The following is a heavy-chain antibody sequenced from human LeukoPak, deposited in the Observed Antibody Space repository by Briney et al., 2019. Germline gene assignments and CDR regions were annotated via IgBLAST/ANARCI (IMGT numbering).Heavy chain of an antibody. Sequence: GGSLRLSCAASGFTFDDYGMSWVRRAPGKGLEWVSGINWNGGSTGYADSVKGRFTISRDNAKNSLYLQMNSLRAEDTALYYCARDPGGYYGSGRFNYFDYWGQGTLVTVSS. CDR3: ARDPGGYYGSGRFNYFDY. CDR1: GFTFDDYG. D-gene: IGHD3-10*01. J-gene: IGHJ4*02. V-gene: IGHV3-20*04. CDR2: INWNGGST.